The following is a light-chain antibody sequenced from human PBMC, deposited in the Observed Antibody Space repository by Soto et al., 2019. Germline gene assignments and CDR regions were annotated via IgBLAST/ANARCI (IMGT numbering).Light chain of an antibody. CDR3: QQYLSYPWT. V-gene: IGKV1-5*03. CDR2: KAS. J-gene: IGKJ1*01. CDR1: QTISSW. Sequence: DIQMTQSPSTLSGSVGDRVTITCRASQTISSWLAWYQQKPGKAPKLLIYKASTLKSGVPSRFSGSGSGTEFTLTISSLQPEDFATYYCQQYLSYPWTFGQGTKGDIK.